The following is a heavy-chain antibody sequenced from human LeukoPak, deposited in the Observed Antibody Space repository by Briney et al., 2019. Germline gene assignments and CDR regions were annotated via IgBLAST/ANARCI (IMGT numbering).Heavy chain of an antibody. CDR2: IYYSGST. J-gene: IGHJ6*02. Sequence: PSETLSLTCTVSGGSVSSGSYYWSWIRQPPGKGLEWIGYIYYSGSTNYNPSLKSRVTISVDTSKNRFSLKLSSVTAADTAVYYCAREIKWLRLGYYYYGMDVWGQGTTVTVSS. D-gene: IGHD5-12*01. CDR3: AREIKWLRLGYYYYGMDV. CDR1: GGSVSSGSYY. V-gene: IGHV4-61*01.